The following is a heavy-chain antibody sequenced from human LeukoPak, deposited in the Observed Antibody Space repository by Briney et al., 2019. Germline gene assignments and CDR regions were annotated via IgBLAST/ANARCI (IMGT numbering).Heavy chain of an antibody. CDR3: AKTYSYGLDAFDI. Sequence: SETLSLTCAVYGGSFSGYYWSWIRQPPGKGLEWIGYIYYSGSTYYNPSLKSRVTISVDTSKNQFSLKLSSVTAADTAVYYCAKTYSYGLDAFDIWGQGTMVTVSS. D-gene: IGHD5-18*01. CDR2: IYYSGST. V-gene: IGHV4-30-4*08. J-gene: IGHJ3*02. CDR1: GGSFSGYY.